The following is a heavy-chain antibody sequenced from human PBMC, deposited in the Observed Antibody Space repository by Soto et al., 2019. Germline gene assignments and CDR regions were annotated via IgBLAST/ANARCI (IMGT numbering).Heavy chain of an antibody. D-gene: IGHD4-17*01. CDR2: IYYSGRT. J-gene: IGHJ6*02. V-gene: IGHV4-61*01. CDR3: ARETTEPESYYGLDL. CDR1: GDSLSSPTYY. Sequence: QMQLQESGPGLVRPSETLSLTCTVSGDSLSSPTYYWTWIRQPPGKGLEWIAHIYYSGRTIYNPSLQTRVAISVDTSKNQFYLELYSVTDADSAVYFCARETTEPESYYGLDLWGQGTTVIVSS.